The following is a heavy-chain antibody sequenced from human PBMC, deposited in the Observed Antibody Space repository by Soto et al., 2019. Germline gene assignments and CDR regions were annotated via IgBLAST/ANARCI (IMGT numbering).Heavy chain of an antibody. CDR1: GFTFSSYA. CDR3: AKDDQYYDILTGYYPSGMAV. Sequence: GGSLRLSCAASGFTFSSYAMSWVRQAPGKGLEWVSAISGSGGSTYYADSVKGRFTISRDNSKNTLYLQMNSLRAEDTAVYYCAKDDQYYDILTGYYPSGMAVWGQGTTVTVSS. D-gene: IGHD3-9*01. V-gene: IGHV3-23*01. CDR2: ISGSGGST. J-gene: IGHJ6*02.